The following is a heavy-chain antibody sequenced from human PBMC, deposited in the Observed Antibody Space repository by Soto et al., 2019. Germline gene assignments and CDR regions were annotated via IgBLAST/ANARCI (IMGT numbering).Heavy chain of an antibody. Sequence: LSQTLSLTCAISGDSVSRNIAAWNWIRQSPSRGLEWLGRTYYRSKWYNDYAVSVKSRITINPDTSKDQFSLQLNSVTPEDTAVYYCAREGLAAGTFGFLVDPWGQGTLVTVSS. CDR2: TYYRSKWYN. V-gene: IGHV6-1*01. CDR3: AREGLAAGTFGFLVDP. J-gene: IGHJ5*02. CDR1: GDSVSRNIAA. D-gene: IGHD6-13*01.